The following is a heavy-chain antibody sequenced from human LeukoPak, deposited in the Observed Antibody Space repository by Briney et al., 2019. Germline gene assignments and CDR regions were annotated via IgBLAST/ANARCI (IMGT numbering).Heavy chain of an antibody. V-gene: IGHV1-69*13. D-gene: IGHD1-1*01. CDR3: ARGGLQMEKFDY. CDR1: GGTFSSYA. CDR2: IIPIFGTA. Sequence: VASVKVSCKASGGTFSSYAISWVRQAPGQGLEWMGGIIPIFGTANYAQKFQGRVTITADESTSTAYMELSSLRSEDTAVYYCARGGLQMEKFDYWGQGTLVTVSS. J-gene: IGHJ4*02.